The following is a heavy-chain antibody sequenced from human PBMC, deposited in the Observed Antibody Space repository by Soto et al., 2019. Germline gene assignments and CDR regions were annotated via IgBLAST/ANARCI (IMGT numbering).Heavy chain of an antibody. Sequence: PWGSLRLSCAASGFTFSDYYMSWIRQAPGMGLEWVSYISGSGNSIYYADSVKGRFTISRDNAKNSLYLQMNSLRVEDTAVYYCATLSTQFDRWGQGNLVTVSS. J-gene: IGHJ5*02. CDR2: ISGSGNSI. CDR1: GFTFSDYY. D-gene: IGHD1-1*01. CDR3: ATLSTQFDR. V-gene: IGHV3-11*01.